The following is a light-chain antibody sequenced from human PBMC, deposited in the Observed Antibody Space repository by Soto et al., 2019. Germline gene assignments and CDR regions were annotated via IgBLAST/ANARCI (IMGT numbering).Light chain of an antibody. V-gene: IGKV3-20*01. CDR1: QSVSSY. CDR2: GAS. J-gene: IGKJ1*01. CDR3: QQYSNSLST. Sequence: EIVLTQSPATLSLSPGERATLSCRASQSVSSYLAWHQQKPGQTPRLLIYGASSRATGIPDRFSGSGSGTDFTLTITRLEPEDFAVYYCQQYSNSLSTFGQGTKVDIK.